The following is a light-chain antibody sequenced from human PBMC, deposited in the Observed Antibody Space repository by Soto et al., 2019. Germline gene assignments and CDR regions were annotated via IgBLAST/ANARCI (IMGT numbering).Light chain of an antibody. CDR2: LEGSGSY. CDR3: ETWDSNTRV. Sequence: QSVLTQSSSASASLGSSVKLTCTLSSGHIDYNIPWHQQQPGKAPRYLMKLEGSGSYNKGSGVPDRFSGSSSGADRYLTISNLQSEDEADYYCETWDSNTRVFGGGTKLTVL. CDR1: SGHIDYN. V-gene: IGLV4-60*03. J-gene: IGLJ2*01.